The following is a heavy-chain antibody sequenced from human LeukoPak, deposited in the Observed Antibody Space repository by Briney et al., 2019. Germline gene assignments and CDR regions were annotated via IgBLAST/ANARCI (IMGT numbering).Heavy chain of an antibody. D-gene: IGHD3-3*01. CDR1: GGSISSCY. CDR2: IYTSGST. CDR3: AGQVVKITIFGVVKAAFDY. Sequence: SETLSLTCTVSGGSISSCYWSWIRQPAGKGLEWIGRIYTSGSTNYNPSLKSRVTMSVDTSKNQFSLKLSSVTAADTAVYYCAGQVVKITIFGVVKAAFDYWGQGTLVTVSS. V-gene: IGHV4-4*07. J-gene: IGHJ4*02.